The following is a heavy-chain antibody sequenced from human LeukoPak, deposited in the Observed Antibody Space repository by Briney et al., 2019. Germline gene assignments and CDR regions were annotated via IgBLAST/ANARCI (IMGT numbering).Heavy chain of an antibody. V-gene: IGHV1-24*01. J-gene: IGHJ4*02. Sequence: ASVKVSCKVSGYTLTELSMHWVRQAPGKGLEWMGGFDPEDGETIYAQKFQGRVTMTEDTSTDTAYMELSSLRSEDTAVYYCAIHYYDSSGPDHWGQGTLVTVSS. CDR3: AIHYYDSSGPDH. CDR1: GYTLTELS. D-gene: IGHD3-22*01. CDR2: FDPEDGET.